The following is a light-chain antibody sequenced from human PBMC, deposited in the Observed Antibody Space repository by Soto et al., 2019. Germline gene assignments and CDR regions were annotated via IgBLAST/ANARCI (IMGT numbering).Light chain of an antibody. CDR3: QQYNSYSRT. V-gene: IGKV1-5*01. CDR1: QSISSW. J-gene: IGKJ1*01. Sequence: DIQMTQSPSTLSASVGDRVTITCRASQSISSWLAWYHQKAGKAPKLLIYDASSLESGVPSRFSGSGSGTEFTLTISSLQPDDFATYYCQQYNSYSRTFGQWTKVEIK. CDR2: DAS.